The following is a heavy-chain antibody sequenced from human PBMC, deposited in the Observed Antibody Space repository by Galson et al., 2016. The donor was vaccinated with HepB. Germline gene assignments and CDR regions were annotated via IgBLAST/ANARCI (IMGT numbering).Heavy chain of an antibody. CDR1: GGPISRGGYY. D-gene: IGHD2-21*02. J-gene: IGHJ4*02. CDR2: IYSTGTT. CDR3: ARGGSCGGDCYSFDH. V-gene: IGHV4-39*01. Sequence: LTCSVSGGPISRGGYYWGWIRQPPGKALEWMGYIYSTGTTYYNPSLKSRVTISVDTSKNQVSLKLTSVTAADTAVYYCARGGSCGGDCYSFDHWGQGTLVTVSS.